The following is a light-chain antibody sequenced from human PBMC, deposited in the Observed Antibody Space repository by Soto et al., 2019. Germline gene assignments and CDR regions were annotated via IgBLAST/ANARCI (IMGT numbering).Light chain of an antibody. CDR2: AAS. CDR1: QSISNY. J-gene: IGKJ1*01. CDR3: QQSYSRLTWT. V-gene: IGKV1-39*01. Sequence: DIQMTQSPSSLSASVGDRVTITCRASQSISNYLNWYQQKPGKAPKLLIYAASSLQSGVPSRFSGSGSGTHFTLTISSLQPADFATYYCQQSYSRLTWTFGQGTKVEIK.